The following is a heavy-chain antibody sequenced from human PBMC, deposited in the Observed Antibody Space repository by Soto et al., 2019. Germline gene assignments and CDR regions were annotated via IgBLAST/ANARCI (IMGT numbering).Heavy chain of an antibody. CDR2: IYYSGST. J-gene: IGHJ6*02. V-gene: IGHV4-31*03. D-gene: IGHD3-10*01. CDR1: GGSISSGGYY. Sequence: PSETLSLTCTVSGGSISSGGYYWSWIRQHPGKGLEWIGYIYYSGSTYYNPSLKSRVTISVDTSKNQFSLKLSSVTAADTAVYYCARDMVRGVLSGMEVWGQGTTVTVSS. CDR3: ARDMVRGVLSGMEV.